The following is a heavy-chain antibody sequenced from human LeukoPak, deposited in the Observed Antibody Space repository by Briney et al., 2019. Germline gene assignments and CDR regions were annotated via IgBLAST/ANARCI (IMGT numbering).Heavy chain of an antibody. D-gene: IGHD2-15*01. J-gene: IGHJ4*02. CDR3: AKGRCSGGSCYGRGFDY. Sequence: PGGSLRLSCAASGSTFNSYAMSWVRQAPGKGLEWVSAISGSGGSTYYADPVKGRFTISRDNSKNTLYLQMNSLRAEDTAVYYCAKGRCSGGSCYGRGFDYWGQGTLVTVSS. CDR2: ISGSGGST. V-gene: IGHV3-23*01. CDR1: GSTFNSYA.